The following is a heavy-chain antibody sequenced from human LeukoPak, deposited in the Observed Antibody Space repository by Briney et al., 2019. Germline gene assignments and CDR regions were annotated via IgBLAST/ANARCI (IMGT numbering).Heavy chain of an antibody. CDR1: GFTFSTYG. D-gene: IGHD6-6*01. CDR3: AAEYSSSSGIY. CDR2: LRYDGSNK. V-gene: IGHV3-30*02. Sequence: GGSLRLSCAASGFTFSTYGMHWVRQAPGKGLEWVACLRYDGSNKYHADSVKGRFTISRDNSKNTLYLQMNSLRGEDTAVYYCAAEYSSSSGIYWGQGALVTVSS. J-gene: IGHJ4*02.